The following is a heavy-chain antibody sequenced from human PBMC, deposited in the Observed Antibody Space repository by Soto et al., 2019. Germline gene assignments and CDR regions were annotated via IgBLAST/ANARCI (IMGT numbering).Heavy chain of an antibody. Sequence: PGWSLRLSCASAGFTFSDDGMHFVRQAPGKGLEWVAVISYDGSNIIYADSVKGRFTISRDNSRNTLFLQMNSLRIEDTAMYYCETMWYNDSDPSSTDTAVDYWGQGTLVTVSS. D-gene: IGHD1-1*01. CDR1: GFTFSDDG. CDR2: ISYDGSNI. J-gene: IGHJ4*02. CDR3: ETMWYNDSDPSSTDTAVDY. V-gene: IGHV3-30*03.